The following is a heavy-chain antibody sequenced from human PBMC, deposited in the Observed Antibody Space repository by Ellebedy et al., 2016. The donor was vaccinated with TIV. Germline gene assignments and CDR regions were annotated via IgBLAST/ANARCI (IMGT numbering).Heavy chain of an antibody. V-gene: IGHV1-46*01. Sequence: AASVKVSCKASGYTFTGYFIHWVRQGPGQGLEWMGIITPRGGSATYAQKFQGRVTITRDTSTRTVYMEMSSLRSEDTAVYYCARSSEYGGYGDFDYWGQGTLVAVSS. CDR1: GYTFTGYF. J-gene: IGHJ4*02. CDR3: ARSSEYGGYGDFDY. CDR2: ITPRGGSA. D-gene: IGHD5-12*01.